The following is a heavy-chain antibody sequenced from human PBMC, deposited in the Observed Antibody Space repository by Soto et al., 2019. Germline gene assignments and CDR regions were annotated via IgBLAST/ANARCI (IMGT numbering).Heavy chain of an antibody. CDR3: AKEMVGKWTPLDY. J-gene: IGHJ4*01. D-gene: IGHD6-19*01. CDR2: IWYDGSNT. Sequence: GGSLRLSCVASGFFFRDFGMHWVRQAPGKGLEWVSVIWYDGSNTYQGESVKGRFTMSRDISKNTLYLQMDSLRPEDTAVYYCAKEMVGKWTPLDYGGHGTLVPVPS. V-gene: IGHV3-33*06. CDR1: GFFFRDFG.